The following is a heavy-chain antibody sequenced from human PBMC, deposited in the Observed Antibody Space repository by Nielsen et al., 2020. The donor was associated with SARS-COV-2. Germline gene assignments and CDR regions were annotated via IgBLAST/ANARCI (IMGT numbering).Heavy chain of an antibody. D-gene: IGHD6-13*01. J-gene: IGHJ1*01. CDR2: INPNSGGT. V-gene: IGHV1-2*06. CDR1: GYTFTSYG. CDR3: ARGKQQLVPYFQH. Sequence: ASVKVSCKASGYTFTSYGISWVRQAPGQGLEWMGRINPNSGGTNYAQKFQGRVTMTRDTSISTAYMELSRLRSDDTAVYYCARGKQQLVPYFQHWGQGTLVTVSS.